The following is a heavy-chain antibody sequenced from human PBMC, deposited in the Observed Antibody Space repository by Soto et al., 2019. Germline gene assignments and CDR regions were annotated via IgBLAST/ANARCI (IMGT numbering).Heavy chain of an antibody. Sequence: QLQLQESGPGLVKPAETLSLKCAVSGGSVSSGNYFCGWIRQPPGKGLEWIGNIYYNGDTYYSPSFKSRVTMSVDRAQNQFSLRLTSVTAADTAVYYCARRLFDCWSQGHAFDFWGQGALVTVSS. D-gene: IGHD2-21*01. CDR2: IYYNGDT. CDR1: GGSVSSGNYF. J-gene: IGHJ3*01. CDR3: ARRLFDCWSQGHAFDF. V-gene: IGHV4-39*01.